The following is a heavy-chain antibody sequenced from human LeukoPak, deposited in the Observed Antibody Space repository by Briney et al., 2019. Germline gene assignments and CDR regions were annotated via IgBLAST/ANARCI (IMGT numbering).Heavy chain of an antibody. J-gene: IGHJ4*02. CDR2: IYHSGST. CDR3: ARKETTSFDY. Sequence: SETLSLTCAVSGDSISGSRWWSWVRQPPGKGLEWIGEIYHSGSTNYNPSLKSRVTISVDTSKNQFSLKLSSVTAADTAVYYCARKETTSFDYWGQGTLVTVSS. D-gene: IGHD1-7*01. CDR1: GDSISGSRW. V-gene: IGHV4-4*02.